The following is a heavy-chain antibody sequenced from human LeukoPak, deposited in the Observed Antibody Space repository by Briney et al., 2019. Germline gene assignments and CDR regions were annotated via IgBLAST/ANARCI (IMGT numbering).Heavy chain of an antibody. V-gene: IGHV4-34*01. CDR1: GGSFSGYY. D-gene: IGHD4-17*01. CDR2: INHSGST. Sequence: SETLSLTCAVYGGSFSGYYWSWIRQPPGKGLEWIGEINHSGSTNYNPSLKSRVTISVDTSKNQFSLKLSSVTAADTAGYYCASRTVTTNFNWFDPWGQGTLVTVSS. CDR3: ASRTVTTNFNWFDP. J-gene: IGHJ5*02.